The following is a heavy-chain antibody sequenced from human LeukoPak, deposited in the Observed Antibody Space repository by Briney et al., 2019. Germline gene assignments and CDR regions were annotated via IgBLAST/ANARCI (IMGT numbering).Heavy chain of an antibody. CDR2: IYYSGST. V-gene: IGHV4-59*01. D-gene: IGHD3-9*01. J-gene: IGHJ5*02. CDR1: GGSISSYY. CDR3: ARDRAGYYGTPFDP. Sequence: SETLSLTCTVSGGSISSYYWSWIRQPPGKGLEWIGYIYYSGSTNYNPSLKSRVTISVDTSKNQFSLKPSSVTAADTAVYYCARDRAGYYGTPFDPWGQGTLVTVSS.